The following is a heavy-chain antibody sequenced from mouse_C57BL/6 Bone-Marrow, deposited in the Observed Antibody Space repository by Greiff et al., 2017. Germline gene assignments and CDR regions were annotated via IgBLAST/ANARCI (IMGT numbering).Heavy chain of an antibody. D-gene: IGHD1-1*01. V-gene: IGHV2-9-1*01. CDR3: ARKLGTSTVVSDWYFDV. CDR2: IWTGGGT. Sequence: VQLKQSGPGLVAPSQSLSITCTVSGFSLTSYAISWVRQPPGKGLEWLGVIWTGGGTNYNSALKSTLSISKDNSKSQVFLKMNSLQTDDTARYYWARKLGTSTVVSDWYFDVWGTGTTVTVSS. J-gene: IGHJ1*03. CDR1: GFSLTSYA.